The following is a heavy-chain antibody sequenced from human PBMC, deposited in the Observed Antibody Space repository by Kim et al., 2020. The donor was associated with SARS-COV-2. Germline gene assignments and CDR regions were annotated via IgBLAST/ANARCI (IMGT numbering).Heavy chain of an antibody. CDR3: ASGPYYYDSSGYYFDY. J-gene: IGHJ4*02. Sequence: SVKVSCKASGGTFSSYAISWVRQAPGQGLEWMGGIIPIFGTANYAQKFQGRVTITADESTSTAYMELSSLRSEDTAVYYCASGPYYYDSSGYYFDYWGQGTLVTVSS. D-gene: IGHD3-22*01. CDR1: GGTFSSYA. V-gene: IGHV1-69*13. CDR2: IIPIFGTA.